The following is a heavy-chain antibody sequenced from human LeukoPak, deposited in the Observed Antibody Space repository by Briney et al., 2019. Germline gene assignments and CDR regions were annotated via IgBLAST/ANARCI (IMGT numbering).Heavy chain of an antibody. V-gene: IGHV3-7*05. J-gene: IGHJ4*02. CDR2: IKEDGSDK. Sequence: PGGSLRLSCAASGFTFSSSWMGWVRQAPGKGLEWVANIKEDGSDKLYVDSVKGRFTISRDNAKSSLFLQMNSLRAEDTAVYYCARHGGYNFDYWGQGALVTVSS. D-gene: IGHD3-16*01. CDR3: ARHGGYNFDY. CDR1: GFTFSSSW.